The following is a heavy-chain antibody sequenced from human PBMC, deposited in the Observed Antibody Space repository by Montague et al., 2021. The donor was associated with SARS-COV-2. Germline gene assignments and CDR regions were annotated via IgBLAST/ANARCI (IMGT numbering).Heavy chain of an antibody. J-gene: IGHJ4*02. CDR3: SRGAPGY. D-gene: IGHD1-1*01. V-gene: IGHV4-34*01. CDR2: INYGGRT. Sequence: SETLSLTCAVSGGSFSDYRWTWIRQSPGGGLVWIGQINYGGRTKYNPSLKNRLTISIDTSKNQFSLQLTSVTAADTAVYYCSRGAPGYWGQGTLVTVSS. CDR1: GGSFSDYR.